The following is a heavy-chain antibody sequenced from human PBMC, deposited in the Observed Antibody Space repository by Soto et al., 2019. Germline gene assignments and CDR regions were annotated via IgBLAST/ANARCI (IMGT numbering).Heavy chain of an antibody. V-gene: IGHV3-21*01. CDR1: GFTFSSYS. Sequence: SLRLSCAASGFTFSSYSMNWVRQAPGKGLEWVSSISSSSSYIYYADSVKGRFTISRDNAKNSLYLQMNSLRAEDTAVYYCARDPALIVVVLAAKGWFDPWGQGTLVTVSS. J-gene: IGHJ5*02. CDR2: ISSSSSYI. D-gene: IGHD2-2*01. CDR3: ARDPALIVVVLAAKGWFDP.